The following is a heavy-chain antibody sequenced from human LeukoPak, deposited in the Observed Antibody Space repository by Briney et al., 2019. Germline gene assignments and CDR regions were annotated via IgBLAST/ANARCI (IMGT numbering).Heavy chain of an antibody. CDR3: ARRTCQACRDGYNDAFDI. CDR1: GFTFSSYG. V-gene: IGHV3-30*02. CDR2: IRYDGSNK. D-gene: IGHD5-24*01. J-gene: IGHJ3*02. Sequence: GGSLRLSCAASGFTFSSYGMHWVRQAPGKGLEWVAFIRYDGSNKYYADSVKGRFTISRDNSKNTLYLQMNSLRAEDTAVYYCARRTCQACRDGYNDAFDIWGQGTMVTVSS.